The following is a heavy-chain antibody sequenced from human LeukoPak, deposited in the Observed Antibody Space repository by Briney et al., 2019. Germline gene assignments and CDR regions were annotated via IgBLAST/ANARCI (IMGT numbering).Heavy chain of an antibody. Sequence: SETLSLTCTVSGGSISSYYWSWIRQPPGEGLEWIGYIYYSGSTNYNPSLKSRVTISVDTSKNQFSLKLSSVTAADTAVYYCARTQGVQWELPNWYFDLWGRGTLVTVSS. CDR3: ARTQGVQWELPNWYFDL. CDR2: IYYSGST. D-gene: IGHD1-26*01. CDR1: GGSISSYY. J-gene: IGHJ2*01. V-gene: IGHV4-59*01.